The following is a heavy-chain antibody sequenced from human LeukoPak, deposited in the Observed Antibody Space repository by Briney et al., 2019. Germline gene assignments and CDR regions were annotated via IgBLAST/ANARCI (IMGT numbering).Heavy chain of an antibody. CDR1: GFTFSRSW. CDR2: INIDGTTT. J-gene: IGHJ4*02. D-gene: IGHD1-26*01. V-gene: IGHV3-74*01. CDR3: VKSMGVNDN. Sequence: GGSLRLSCAASGFTFSRSWMHWVRQGPGKGLMWVSRINIDGTTTDYADPVKGRFTISRDDAKNTLYLQMNSLTVVDTAVYYCVKSMGVNDNWGQGTLVTVSS.